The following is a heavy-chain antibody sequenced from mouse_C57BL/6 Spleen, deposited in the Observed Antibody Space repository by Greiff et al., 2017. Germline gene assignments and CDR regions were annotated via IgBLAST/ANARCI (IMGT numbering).Heavy chain of an antibody. Sequence: QVQLQQSGAELVRPGSSVKLSCKASGYTFTSYWMHWVKQRPIQGLEWIGNIDPSDSETHYNQKFKDKATLTVDKSSSTAYMQLSSLTSEDSAVXYCARRDDYRYYAMDYWGQGTSVTVSS. CDR2: IDPSDSET. J-gene: IGHJ4*01. CDR3: ARRDDYRYYAMDY. V-gene: IGHV1-52*01. D-gene: IGHD2-4*01. CDR1: GYTFTSYW.